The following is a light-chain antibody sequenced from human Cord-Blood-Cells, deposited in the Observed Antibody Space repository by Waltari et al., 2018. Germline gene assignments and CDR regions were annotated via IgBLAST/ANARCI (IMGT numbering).Light chain of an antibody. J-gene: IGLJ1*01. V-gene: IGLV2-14*01. CDR3: SSYTSSSTYV. CDR1: SSDVGGYND. Sequence: QSALTQPASVSGSPGQSITISCTGTSSDVGGYNDVSWYQQHPGKAPKLMIYDVSNRPSGVSNRFSGSKSGNTASLTISGLQAEDEADYCCSSYTSSSTYVFGTGTKVTVL. CDR2: DVS.